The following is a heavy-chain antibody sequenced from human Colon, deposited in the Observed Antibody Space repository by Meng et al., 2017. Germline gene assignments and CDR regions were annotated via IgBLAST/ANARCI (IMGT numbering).Heavy chain of an antibody. CDR3: ARGVRPGNRSGDYFYYYGMDV. CDR1: GFTFSIYN. V-gene: IGHV3-21*01. Sequence: GGSLRLSCAVSGFTFSIYNMNWVRQAPGKGLEWVSSISSCTTYIYYADSVKGRFTISRDNAKNSLYLQMNSLRAEDTAVYYCARGVRPGNRSGDYFYYYGMDVWGQGTTVTVSS. CDR2: ISSCTTYI. D-gene: IGHD3-22*01. J-gene: IGHJ6*02.